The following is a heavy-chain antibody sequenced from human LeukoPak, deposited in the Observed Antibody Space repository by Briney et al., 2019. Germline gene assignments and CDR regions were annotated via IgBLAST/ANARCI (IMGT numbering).Heavy chain of an antibody. CDR2: IYYSGST. CDR3: ARHRYSSSFPIDY. CDR1: GFSITTDGYY. Sequence: SETLSLTCTVSGFSITTDGYYWSWIRQPPGKGLEWIGSIYYSGSTYYNPSLKSRVTISVDTSKNQFSLKLSSVTAADTAVYYCARHRYSSSFPIDYWGQGTLVTVSS. D-gene: IGHD6-6*01. V-gene: IGHV4-39*01. J-gene: IGHJ4*02.